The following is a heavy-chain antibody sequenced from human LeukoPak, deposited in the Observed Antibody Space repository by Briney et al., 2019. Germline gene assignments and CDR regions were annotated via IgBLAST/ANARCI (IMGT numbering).Heavy chain of an antibody. CDR3: AREGLLVYYDYPDY. J-gene: IGHJ4*02. Sequence: GASVRLSCKASGYTFTTYGISWVRQAPGQGLEWMGWISAYNGNTNYAQKLQGRVTMTTDTSTSTAYMELRSLRSDDTAVYYCAREGLLVYYDYPDYWGQGTLVTVSS. CDR2: ISAYNGNT. D-gene: IGHD3-22*01. V-gene: IGHV1-18*01. CDR1: GYTFTTYG.